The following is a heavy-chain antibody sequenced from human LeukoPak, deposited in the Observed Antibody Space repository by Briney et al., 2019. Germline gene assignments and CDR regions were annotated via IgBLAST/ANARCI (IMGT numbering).Heavy chain of an antibody. V-gene: IGHV1-46*01. D-gene: IGHD1-14*01. CDR1: GYTFTNCY. CDR3: ARDRKLANFFDY. J-gene: IGHJ4*02. CDR2: INPSGGST. Sequence: ASVKVSCKASGYTFTNCYMHWVRQAPGQGLERMGIINPSGGSTRYAQKFQGRVTMTSDTSTSTVYMELSSLRSEDTAVYYCARDRKLANFFDYWGQGTLVTVSS.